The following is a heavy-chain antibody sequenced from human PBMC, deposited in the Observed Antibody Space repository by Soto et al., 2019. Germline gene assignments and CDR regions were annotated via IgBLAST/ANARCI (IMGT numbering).Heavy chain of an antibody. J-gene: IGHJ3*02. Sequence: QLHLVQSGAVVKKPGASVTVSCSASGYPVTAYYMHWVRQAPGRGLEWMGGINPATGAAKYTQTSQGMVPMTRDTSTSKVFMELSGLTSRGPAVFYWARGGGVGVAGSAAFDMWGQGTLVTVSS. CDR2: INPATGAA. CDR3: ARGGGVGVAGSAAFDM. V-gene: IGHV1-2*02. D-gene: IGHD3-3*01. CDR1: GYPVTAYY.